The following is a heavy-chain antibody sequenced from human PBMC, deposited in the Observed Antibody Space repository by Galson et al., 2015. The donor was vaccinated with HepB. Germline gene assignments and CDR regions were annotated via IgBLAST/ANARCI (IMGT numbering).Heavy chain of an antibody. D-gene: IGHD6-19*01. V-gene: IGHV4-39*01. CDR1: GDSISGSGYC. J-gene: IGHJ3*02. CDR2: IYNTGST. Sequence: QVQLQESGPGLVKPSETLSLTCTVSGDSISGSGYCWGWIRQPPGKGLEWIGIIYNTGSTSYNPSLKSRVTISVDTSKNKLSLTLSSVTATDTAVYYCARGAVALTLDAFEIWGQGTMVAVSS. CDR3: ARGAVALTLDAFEI.